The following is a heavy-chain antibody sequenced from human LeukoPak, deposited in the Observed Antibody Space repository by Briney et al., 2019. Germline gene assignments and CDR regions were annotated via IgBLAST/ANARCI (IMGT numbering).Heavy chain of an antibody. V-gene: IGHV4-59*01. CDR3: AKSNGYGLVDI. J-gene: IGHJ3*02. D-gene: IGHD3-10*01. CDR1: GDSISSYY. Sequence: PSETLSLTCTVSGDSISSYYCSWIRQPPGKGLEWIGDIYYSGSTNYNPSLKSRVTISLDTSNNQFSLKLRSVTAADTAVYYCAKSNGYGLVDIWGQGTMVTVSS. CDR2: IYYSGST.